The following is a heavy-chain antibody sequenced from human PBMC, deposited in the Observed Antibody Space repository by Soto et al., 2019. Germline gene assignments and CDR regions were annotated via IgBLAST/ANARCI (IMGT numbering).Heavy chain of an antibody. V-gene: IGHV3-66*01. J-gene: IGHJ4*02. Sequence: EVQLVESGGGLVQPGGSLRLSCVVSGFTVSNNYMSWVRQAPGKGLEWVSVIYSGGSTSYINSVKGRFTISRDNSKNTVYLQMNGLRAEDTAGYHCARPDTVRGVSYWGQGTLVTVSS. CDR1: GFTVSNNY. CDR2: IYSGGST. D-gene: IGHD3-10*01. CDR3: ARPDTVRGVSY.